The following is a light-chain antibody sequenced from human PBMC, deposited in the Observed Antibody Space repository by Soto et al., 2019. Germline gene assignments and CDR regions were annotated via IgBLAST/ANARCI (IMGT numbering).Light chain of an antibody. CDR2: AAS. Sequence: DIQMTQSPSSLSASVGDRVTITCRASQSIRNYLNWYQQKPGKAPKLLIYAASNLQSGVPSRFSGSGSGTDFTLTISSLQPEDFATYFCQQSYTTLTFGGGTKV. CDR1: QSIRNY. V-gene: IGKV1-39*01. CDR3: QQSYTTLT. J-gene: IGKJ4*01.